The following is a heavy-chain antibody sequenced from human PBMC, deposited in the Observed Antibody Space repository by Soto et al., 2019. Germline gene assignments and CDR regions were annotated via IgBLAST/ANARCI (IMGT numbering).Heavy chain of an antibody. D-gene: IGHD1-26*01. CDR3: AGGGAGSGPFTWELPDH. V-gene: IGHV1-45*02. J-gene: IGHJ4*02. Sequence: QMQLVQSGAEVKKTGSSVTVSCKALGNTFTYRYLHWVRQAPGQALEWMGWITPFSGDVHYAQKFQERVTMTRDRSINTAYMQMSCLRSEDTAMYFCAGGGAGSGPFTWELPDHWGQGTLVTVSS. CDR2: ITPFSGDV. CDR1: GNTFTYRY.